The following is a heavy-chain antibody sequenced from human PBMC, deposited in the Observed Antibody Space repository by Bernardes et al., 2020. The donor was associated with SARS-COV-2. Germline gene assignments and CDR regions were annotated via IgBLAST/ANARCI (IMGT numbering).Heavy chain of an antibody. J-gene: IGHJ3*01. CDR3: ATERQSLTIFGVGHDAFDF. V-gene: IGHV3-43*01. CDR1: GFTFSNYL. Sequence: GSLRLSCVASGFTFSNYLFSWFRQAPGKGLEWVSLVSWDGSTTNYADSVKGRFIISRDSSRNTLHLQMNSLRKEDTALYYCATERQSLTIFGVGHDAFDFWGQGKMVTVSS. CDR2: VSWDGSTT. D-gene: IGHD3-3*01.